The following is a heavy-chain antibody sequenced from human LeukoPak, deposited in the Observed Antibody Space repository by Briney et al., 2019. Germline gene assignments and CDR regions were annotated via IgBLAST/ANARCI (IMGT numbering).Heavy chain of an antibody. Sequence: SSETLSLTCTVSGGSISSYYWSWIRQPPGKGLEWIGEINHSGSTNYNPSLKSRVTISVDTSKNQFSLKLSSVTAADTAVYYCARTSLVPFFDYWGQGTLVTVSS. CDR1: GGSISSYY. CDR2: INHSGST. CDR3: ARTSLVPFFDY. J-gene: IGHJ4*02. V-gene: IGHV4-34*01. D-gene: IGHD3-10*02.